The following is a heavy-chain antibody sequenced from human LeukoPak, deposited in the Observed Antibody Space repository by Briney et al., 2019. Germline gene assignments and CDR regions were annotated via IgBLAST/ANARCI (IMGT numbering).Heavy chain of an antibody. CDR2: IKQGGSEK. D-gene: IGHD6-6*01. Sequence: GGSLRLSCGGSGFTFSSYWMSWVRQAPGKGLEWVANIKQGGSEKYYVDSVQGRFTISRENAKNSLYLQMNSLRADDTAVYYCANEGAYTSSSPTGYWGQGTLVTVSP. CDR1: GFTFSSYW. CDR3: ANEGAYTSSSPTGY. J-gene: IGHJ4*02. V-gene: IGHV3-7*01.